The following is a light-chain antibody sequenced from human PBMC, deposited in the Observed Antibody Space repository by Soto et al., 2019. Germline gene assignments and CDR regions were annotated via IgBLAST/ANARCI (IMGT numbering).Light chain of an antibody. CDR3: QQRSNWPIT. CDR2: DAS. V-gene: IGKV3-11*01. J-gene: IGKJ5*01. Sequence: EIVLTQSPATLSLSPGERATLSCRASQSVSSFLAWYQQKPGQAPRLLIYDASHRATGIPARFSGSGSGTDFTLTISSLEPDDFAVYYCQQRSNWPITFGQGTRLEIK. CDR1: QSVSSF.